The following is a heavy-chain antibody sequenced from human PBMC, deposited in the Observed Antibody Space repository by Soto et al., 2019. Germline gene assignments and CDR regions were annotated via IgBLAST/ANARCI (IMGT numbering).Heavy chain of an antibody. J-gene: IGHJ5*02. CDR2: IIPIFGTA. CDR1: GGTFSSYA. D-gene: IGHD2-15*01. Sequence: SVKVSFKASGGTFSSYAISWLRQAPGQGLEWMGGIIPIFGTANYAQKFQGRVTITADESTSTAYMELSSLRSEDTAVYYCARDQDRIVPGETGPWGQGTLVTVS. V-gene: IGHV1-69*13. CDR3: ARDQDRIVPGETGP.